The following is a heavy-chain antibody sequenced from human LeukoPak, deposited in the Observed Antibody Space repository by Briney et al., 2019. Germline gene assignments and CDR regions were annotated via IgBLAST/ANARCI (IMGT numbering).Heavy chain of an antibody. CDR3: AKEGALDHGDFH. Sequence: PGGSLRLSCAASGFTFSSYGMHWVRQAPGKGLEWVAVISYDGSNKYYADSVKGRFTISRDNSKNSLYLQMNSLRPEDTAVYYCAKEGALDHGDFHWGLGTLVTVSS. J-gene: IGHJ4*02. CDR1: GFTFSSYG. CDR2: ISYDGSNK. V-gene: IGHV3-30*18. D-gene: IGHD4-17*01.